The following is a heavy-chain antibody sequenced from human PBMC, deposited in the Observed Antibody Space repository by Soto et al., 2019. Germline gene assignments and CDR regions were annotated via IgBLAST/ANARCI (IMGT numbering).Heavy chain of an antibody. J-gene: IGHJ6*02. D-gene: IGHD5-18*01. Sequence: SVKVSCKASGGTFSSYAISWVRQAPGQGLEWMGGIIPIFGTANYAQKFQGRVTITADESTSTAYMELSSLRSEDTAVYYCARALVDTAMGYYYGMDVWGQGTTVTVSS. CDR3: ARALVDTAMGYYYGMDV. V-gene: IGHV1-69*13. CDR2: IIPIFGTA. CDR1: GGTFSSYA.